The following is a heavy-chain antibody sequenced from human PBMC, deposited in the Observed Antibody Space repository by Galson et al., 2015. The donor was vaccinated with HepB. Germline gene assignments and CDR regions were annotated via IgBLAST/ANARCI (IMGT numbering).Heavy chain of an antibody. J-gene: IGHJ4*02. CDR2: ISYDGSNK. CDR1: GFTFSSYA. D-gene: IGHD3-10*01. V-gene: IGHV3-30*04. CDR3: ARELYGSGSYYPNFDY. Sequence: SLRLSCAASGFTFSSYAMHWVRQAPGKGLEWVAVISYDGSNKYYADSVKGRFTISRDNSKNTLYLQMNSLRAEDTAVYYCARELYGSGSYYPNFDYWGQGTLVTVSS.